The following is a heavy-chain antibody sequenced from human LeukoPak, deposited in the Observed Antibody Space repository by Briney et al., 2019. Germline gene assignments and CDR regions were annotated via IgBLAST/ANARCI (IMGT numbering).Heavy chain of an antibody. J-gene: IGHJ4*02. CDR3: ATTRSITMVRGVIQTWYFDY. CDR1: GYTLTELS. V-gene: IGHV1-24*01. D-gene: IGHD3-10*01. Sequence: GASVKVSCKVSGYTLTELSMHWVRQAPGKGLEWMGGFDPEDGETIYAQKFQGRVTMTEDTSTDTAYMELSSLRSEDTAVYYCATTRSITMVRGVIQTWYFDYWGQGTLVTVSS. CDR2: FDPEDGET.